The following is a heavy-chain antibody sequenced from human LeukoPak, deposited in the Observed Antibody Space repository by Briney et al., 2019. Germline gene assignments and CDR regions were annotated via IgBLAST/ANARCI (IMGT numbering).Heavy chain of an antibody. CDR2: IHHTGST. CDR1: GYSISSGYY. Sequence: SVTLSLTCTVSGYSISSGYYWGWIRQPPGKGLEWIGSIHHTGSTYYNPSLKSRVTISVDTSKNQFSLKLSSVTAADTAVYYCARRPGYDFWSGPTRAFDIWGQGTMVTVSS. J-gene: IGHJ3*02. D-gene: IGHD3-3*01. CDR3: ARRPGYDFWSGPTRAFDI. V-gene: IGHV4-38-2*02.